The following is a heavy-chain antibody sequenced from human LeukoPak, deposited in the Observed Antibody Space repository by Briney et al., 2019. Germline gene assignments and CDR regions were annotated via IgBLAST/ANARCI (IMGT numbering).Heavy chain of an antibody. CDR3: ARDRGGYRGFDP. D-gene: IGHD5-24*01. V-gene: IGHV3-64*01. CDR1: GFTFSSYA. CDR2: ISSNGGST. Sequence: GGSLRLSCAASGFTFSSYAMHWVRPAPGKGLEYVSAISSNGGSTYYANSVKGRFTISRDNSKNTLYLQMGSLRAEDMAVYYCARDRGGYRGFDPWGQGTLVTVSS. J-gene: IGHJ5*02.